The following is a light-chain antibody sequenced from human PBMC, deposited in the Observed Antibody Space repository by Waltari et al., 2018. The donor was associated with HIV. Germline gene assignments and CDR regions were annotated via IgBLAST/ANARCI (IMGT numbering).Light chain of an antibody. V-gene: IGKV1-12*01. J-gene: IGKJ4*01. CDR1: RDINTW. CDR2: AAS. Sequence: DTQLTQSPSSVSASVGDSVSITCRSSRDINTWFAWYQQKPGKAPNLLIYAASRLQRGVPSRFSGSGSGTNFPLTISSLQPEDFATYYCQQANSFPITFGGGTKVEI. CDR3: QQANSFPIT.